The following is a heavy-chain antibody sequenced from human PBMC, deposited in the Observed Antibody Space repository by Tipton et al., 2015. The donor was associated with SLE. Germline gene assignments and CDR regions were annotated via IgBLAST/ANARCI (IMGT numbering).Heavy chain of an antibody. J-gene: IGHJ6*03. Sequence: SLRLSCAASGFTFSSYWMSWVRQAPGKGLEWVSSISSSSSYIYYADSVKGRFTISRDNAKNSLYLQMNSLRAEDTAVYYCAREGIAAAVGYYYYMDVWGKGTTVTVSS. CDR3: AREGIAAAVGYYYYMDV. CDR1: GFTFSSYW. V-gene: IGHV3-21*01. D-gene: IGHD6-13*01. CDR2: ISSSSSYI.